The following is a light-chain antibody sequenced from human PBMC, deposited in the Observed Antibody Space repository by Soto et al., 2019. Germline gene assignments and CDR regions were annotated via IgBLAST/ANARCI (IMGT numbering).Light chain of an antibody. CDR2: DVN. Sequence: QSALTQPASLSGSPGQSITVSCTGTSSDVGRYNFVSWYQHHPGKAPKLMIYDVNNRPSGVSNRFSGSKSGNTASLTISGLQAEDEADYYCSSYARNRDVLFGGGTKVTVL. CDR3: SSYARNRDVL. J-gene: IGLJ2*01. V-gene: IGLV2-14*03. CDR1: SSDVGRYNF.